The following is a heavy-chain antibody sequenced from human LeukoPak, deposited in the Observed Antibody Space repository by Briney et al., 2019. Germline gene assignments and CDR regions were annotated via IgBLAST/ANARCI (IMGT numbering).Heavy chain of an antibody. J-gene: IGHJ4*02. V-gene: IGHV3-49*03. CDR3: TRDQCGGHDSGTYYAGCGGY. CDR2: IRTRPYGGTA. CDR1: GFTFADYA. D-gene: IGHD3-10*01. Sequence: PGGSLRLSCTTSGFTFADYAMNWFRQAPGKGLEWVGFIRTRPYGGTAEYAASVKGRFTISRDDSNSIAYLQMNSLKTEDTAVYYCTRDQCGGHDSGTYYAGCGGYWGQGTLVTVSP.